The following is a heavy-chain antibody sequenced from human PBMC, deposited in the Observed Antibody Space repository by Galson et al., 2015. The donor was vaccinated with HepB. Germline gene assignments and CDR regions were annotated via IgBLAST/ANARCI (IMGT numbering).Heavy chain of an antibody. Sequence: SVKVSCKASGGTFSSYTISWVRQAPGQGLEWMGRIIPILGIANYAQKFQGRVTITADKSTSTAYMELSSLRSEDTAVYYCARGSGYVLLGTGGFDYWGQGTLVTVSS. CDR1: GGTFSSYT. CDR3: ARGSGYVLLGTGGFDY. V-gene: IGHV1-69*02. J-gene: IGHJ4*02. D-gene: IGHD5-12*01. CDR2: IIPILGIA.